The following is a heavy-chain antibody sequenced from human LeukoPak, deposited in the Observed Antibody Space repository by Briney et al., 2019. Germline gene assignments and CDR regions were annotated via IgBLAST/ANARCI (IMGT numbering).Heavy chain of an antibody. D-gene: IGHD6-19*01. Sequence: ASVKVSCEASGYTFTSYAMNWVRQAPGQGLEWMGWINTNTGNPTYAQGFTGRFVFSLDTSVSTAYLQISSLKAEDTAVYYCAREGGSGESPGWYFDLWGRGTLVTVSS. J-gene: IGHJ2*01. V-gene: IGHV7-4-1*02. CDR2: INTNTGNP. CDR1: GYTFTSYA. CDR3: AREGGSGESPGWYFDL.